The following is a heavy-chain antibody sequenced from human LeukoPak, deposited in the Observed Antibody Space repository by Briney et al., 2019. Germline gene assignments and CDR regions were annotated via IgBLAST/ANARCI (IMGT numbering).Heavy chain of an antibody. Sequence: GGSLRLSCAASGFTFDDYAMHWVRQAPGKGLEWVSGISWNSGSMDYADSVKGRFTISRDNAKNSLYLQMNSLRAEDTAVYYCAREYCGGDCYFDWGQGTLVTVSS. V-gene: IGHV3-9*01. D-gene: IGHD2-21*02. CDR1: GFTFDDYA. CDR2: ISWNSGSM. CDR3: AREYCGGDCYFD. J-gene: IGHJ4*02.